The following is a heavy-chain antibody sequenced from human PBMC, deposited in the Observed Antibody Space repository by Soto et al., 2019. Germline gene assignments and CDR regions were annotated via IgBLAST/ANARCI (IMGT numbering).Heavy chain of an antibody. J-gene: IGHJ5*02. V-gene: IGHV4-39*01. CDR1: GGSIRSDSYY. CDR3: AKTYYYDSSSIWFDP. D-gene: IGHD3-22*01. Sequence: SETLSLTCTVSGGSIRSDSYYWAWIRQPPGKGLEWIGNIYYSGSTFYNPPLKSRVTISIDTSKNQFALRLSSVTAADTAVYYCAKTYYYDSSSIWFDPWGQGTLVTVPQ. CDR2: IYYSGST.